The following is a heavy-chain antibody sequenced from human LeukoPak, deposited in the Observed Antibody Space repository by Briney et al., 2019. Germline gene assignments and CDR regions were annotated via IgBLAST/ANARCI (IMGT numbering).Heavy chain of an antibody. CDR1: GFTFSNAW. V-gene: IGHV3-15*01. CDR3: TTDHPYDFWSGYEVFDY. Sequence: GGSLRLSCAASGFTFSNAWMSWVRQAPGKGLEWVGRIKSKTDGGTTDYAAPVKGRFTISRDDSKNTLYLQMNSLKTEDTAVYYCTTDHPYDFWSGYEVFDYWGQGTLVTVSS. J-gene: IGHJ4*02. CDR2: IKSKTDGGTT. D-gene: IGHD3-3*01.